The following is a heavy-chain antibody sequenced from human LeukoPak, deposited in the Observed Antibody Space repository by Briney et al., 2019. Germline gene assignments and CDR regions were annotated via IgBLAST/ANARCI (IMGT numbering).Heavy chain of an antibody. D-gene: IGHD3-22*01. J-gene: IGHJ5*02. CDR3: ASTYYYDSSGYYYHTGWFDP. Sequence: ASVKVSCKASGYTFTSYGISWVRQAPRQGLEWMGWISAYNGNTNYAQKLQGRVTMTTDTSTSTAYMELRSLRSDDTPVYYCASTYYYDSSGYYYHTGWFDPWGQGTLVTVSS. V-gene: IGHV1-18*01. CDR2: ISAYNGNT. CDR1: GYTFTSYG.